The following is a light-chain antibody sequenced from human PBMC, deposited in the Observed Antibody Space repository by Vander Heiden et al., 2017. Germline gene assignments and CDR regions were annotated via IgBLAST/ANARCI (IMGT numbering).Light chain of an antibody. CDR1: SSNVGSKS. J-gene: IGLJ2*01. V-gene: IGLV1-44*01. CDR2: RTT. CDR3: AAWDVSLNGMI. Sequence: QSVLSQPPSASGTPGQRVTISCSGSSSNVGSKSVIWYQQLPGTAPKLLIYRTTERPSGVPDRFSGSKSGTSASLAISGLQSEDEADYYCAAWDVSLNGMIFGGGTKLTVL.